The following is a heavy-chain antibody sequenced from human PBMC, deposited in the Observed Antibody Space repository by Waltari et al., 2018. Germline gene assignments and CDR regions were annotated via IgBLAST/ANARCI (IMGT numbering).Heavy chain of an antibody. V-gene: IGHV1-24*01. J-gene: IGHJ4*02. D-gene: IGHD3-22*01. CDR2: FDPEDGET. CDR1: GYTLTELS. Sequence: QVQLVQSGAEVKKPGASVKVSCKVSGYTLTELSMHWVRQAPGQGLEWMGGFDPEDGETIYAQKFQGRVTMTEDTSTDTAYMELSSLRSEDTAVYYCATVPLGYYDSSGSYTLDYWGQGTLVTVSS. CDR3: ATVPLGYYDSSGSYTLDY.